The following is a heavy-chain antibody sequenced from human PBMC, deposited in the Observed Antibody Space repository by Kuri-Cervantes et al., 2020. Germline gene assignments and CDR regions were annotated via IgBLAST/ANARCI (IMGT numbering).Heavy chain of an antibody. J-gene: IGHJ4*02. CDR2: ITWDSGDT. CDR3: ARDREWLLWYFDY. D-gene: IGHD3-3*01. V-gene: IGHV3-9*01. Sequence: SLKISCAASGFIFDDYAIHWVRQGPGKGLEWVSGITWDSGDTGYADSVKGRFTISRDNAKSSLYLQMNSLRAEDTAVYYCARDREWLLWYFDYWGQGTLVTVSS. CDR1: GFIFDDYA.